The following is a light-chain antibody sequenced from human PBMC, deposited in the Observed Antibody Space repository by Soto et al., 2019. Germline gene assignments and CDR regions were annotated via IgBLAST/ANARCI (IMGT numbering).Light chain of an antibody. J-gene: IGKJ4*01. CDR3: QQRTDWPLT. CDR2: DAT. Sequence: IVLTQSPATLSLSPGERATLSCRASQSIRSYLAWYQQKPGQAPRLLIYDATNRATGIPVRFSGSGSGTDFTLTISSLEPEDFAVYYCQQRTDWPLTFGGGTKV. CDR1: QSIRSY. V-gene: IGKV3-11*01.